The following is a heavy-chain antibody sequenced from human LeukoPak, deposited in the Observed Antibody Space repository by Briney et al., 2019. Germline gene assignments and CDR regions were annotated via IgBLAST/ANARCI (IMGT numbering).Heavy chain of an antibody. CDR2: ISGSGGST. CDR3: AKDLSSSWYLDAFDI. Sequence: GGPLRLSCAASGFTFSSYAMSWVRQAPGKGLEWVSAISGSGGSTYYADSVKGRFTISRDNSKNTLYLQMNSLRAEDTAVYYCAKDLSSSWYLDAFDIWGQGTMVTVSS. CDR1: GFTFSSYA. V-gene: IGHV3-23*01. D-gene: IGHD6-13*01. J-gene: IGHJ3*02.